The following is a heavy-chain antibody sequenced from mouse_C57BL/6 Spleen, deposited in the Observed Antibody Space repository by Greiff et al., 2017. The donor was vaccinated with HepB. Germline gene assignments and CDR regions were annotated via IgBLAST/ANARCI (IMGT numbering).Heavy chain of an antibody. CDR1: GYTFTSYW. CDR2: IDPSDSYT. J-gene: IGHJ2*01. V-gene: IGHV1-50*01. Sequence: QVQLQQSGAELVKPGASVKLSCKASGYTFTSYWMQWVKQRPGQGLEWIGEIDPSDSYTNYNQKFKGKATLTVDTSSSTAYMQLSSLTSEDSAVYYCARKRGFIFDYWGQGTTLTVSS. D-gene: IGHD1-1*01. CDR3: ARKRGFIFDY.